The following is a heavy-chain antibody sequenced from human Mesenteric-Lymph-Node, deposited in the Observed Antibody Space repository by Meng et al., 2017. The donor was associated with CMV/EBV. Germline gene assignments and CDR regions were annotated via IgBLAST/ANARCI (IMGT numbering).Heavy chain of an antibody. J-gene: IGHJ6*02. D-gene: IGHD2-2*01. CDR1: GFTFSSYS. V-gene: IGHV3-21*01. CDR3: AREYCSSTSCREYYYYYYGMDV. CDR2: ISSSSSYI. Sequence: GESLKISCAASGFTFSSYSMNWVSQAPGKGLEWVSSISSSSSYIYYADSVKGRFTISRDNAKNSLYLQMNSLRAEDTAVYYCAREYCSSTSCREYYYYYYGMDVWGQGTTVTVSS.